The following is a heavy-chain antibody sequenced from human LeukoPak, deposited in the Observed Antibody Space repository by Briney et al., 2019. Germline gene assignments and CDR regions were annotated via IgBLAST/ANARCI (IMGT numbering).Heavy chain of an antibody. V-gene: IGHV1-46*01. CDR3: ARDRTTILVTTSFDY. D-gene: IGHD4-11*01. J-gene: IGHJ4*02. CDR1: GYTFTSYY. Sequence: GASVTVSCKASGYTFTSYYMHWVRHAPGQGLEGMGIINPSGGSTSYAQKFQGRVTKTRDISTSTVYMELSSLRSEDTAVYYCARDRTTILVTTSFDYWGQGTLVTVSS. CDR2: INPSGGST.